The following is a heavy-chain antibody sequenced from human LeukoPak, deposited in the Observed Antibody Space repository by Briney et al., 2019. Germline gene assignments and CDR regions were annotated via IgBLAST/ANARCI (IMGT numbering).Heavy chain of an antibody. D-gene: IGHD2-2*01. CDR3: ARERDIVVGDAFDI. Sequence: SETLSLTCTVSGGSIGSYYWSWIRQPPGKGLEWIGYIYYSGSTNYNPSLKSRVTISVDTSKNQFSLKLSSVTAADTAVYYCARERDIVVGDAFDIWGQGTMVTVSS. CDR2: IYYSGST. V-gene: IGHV4-59*01. J-gene: IGHJ3*02. CDR1: GGSIGSYY.